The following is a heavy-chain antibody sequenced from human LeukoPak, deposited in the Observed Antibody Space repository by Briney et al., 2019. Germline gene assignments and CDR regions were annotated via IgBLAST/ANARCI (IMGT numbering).Heavy chain of an antibody. V-gene: IGHV3-73*01. CDR1: GFTFSGSA. Sequence: HGGSLRLSCAASGFTFSGSAMHWVRQASGKGLEWVGRIRSKAHSYATAYAASVKGRFTISRDDSKNTAYLQMNSLKTEDTAVYYCTGRGYYYMDVWGKGTTVTVSS. CDR3: TGRGYYYMDV. J-gene: IGHJ6*03. CDR2: IRSKAHSYAT.